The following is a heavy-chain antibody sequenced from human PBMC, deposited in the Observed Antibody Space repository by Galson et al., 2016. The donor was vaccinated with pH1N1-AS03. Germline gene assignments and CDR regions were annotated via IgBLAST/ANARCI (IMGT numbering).Heavy chain of an antibody. J-gene: IGHJ5*02. CDR1: GFSYTRYG. V-gene: IGHV3-30*02. Sequence: SLRLSCATGFSYTRYGFHWVRQAPGKGLDWVAFIDYDGSEKYSPDSVKGRFTISRDNSKNTVYLQMNSLRIDDTAVYYCARGPLPPHLFGKNYDDTGGPLDPWGQGTLVIVSS. CDR2: IDYDGSEK. CDR3: ARGPLPPHLFGKNYDDTGGPLDP. D-gene: IGHD3-22*01.